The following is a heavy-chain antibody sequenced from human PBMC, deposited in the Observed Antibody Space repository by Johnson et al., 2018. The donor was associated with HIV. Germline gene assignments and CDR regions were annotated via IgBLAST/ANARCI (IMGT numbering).Heavy chain of an antibody. J-gene: IGHJ3*02. D-gene: IGHD3-22*01. V-gene: IGHV3-66*01. CDR3: ARDRRYYDSSGYYHDAFDI. CDR2: IYSGGRT. CDR1: GFTFDDYG. Sequence: VQLVESGGGVVRPGGSLRLSCAASGFTFDDYGMSWVRQAPGKGLECVSGIYSGGRTYYADSVEGRFTISRDNSKNTLYLQMNSLRAEDTAVYFCARDRRYYDSSGYYHDAFDIWGQGTMVTVSS.